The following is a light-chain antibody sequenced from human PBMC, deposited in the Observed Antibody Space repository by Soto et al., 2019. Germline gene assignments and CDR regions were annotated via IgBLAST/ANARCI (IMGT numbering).Light chain of an antibody. J-gene: IGLJ2*01. V-gene: IGLV3-21*02. CDR3: QVWDSSSDHVI. Sequence: SYELTQPPSVSVAPGQTASITCGGNVIGSISVHWYQQKPGQAPVLVVFDDSHRPSGIPERFSGSNSRNTATLTISRVEAGDEADYYCQVWDSSSDHVIFGGGTQLTVL. CDR2: DDS. CDR1: VIGSIS.